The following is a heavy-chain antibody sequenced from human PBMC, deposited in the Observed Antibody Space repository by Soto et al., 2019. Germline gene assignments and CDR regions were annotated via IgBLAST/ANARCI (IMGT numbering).Heavy chain of an antibody. D-gene: IGHD3-10*01. J-gene: IGHJ4*02. CDR3: ARGRDKKREFPRGPDF. CDR1: GGTFSSYA. CDR2: IIPIFGTA. Sequence: ASVKVSCKASGGTFSSYAISWVRQAPGQGLEWMGGIIPIFGTANYAQKFQGRVTITADESTSTAYMELSSLRSEDTAVYYCARGRDKKREFPRGPDFWGQGTLVTVSS. V-gene: IGHV1-69*13.